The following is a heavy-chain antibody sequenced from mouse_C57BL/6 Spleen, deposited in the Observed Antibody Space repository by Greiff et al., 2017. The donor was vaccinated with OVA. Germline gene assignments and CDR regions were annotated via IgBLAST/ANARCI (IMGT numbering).Heavy chain of an antibody. V-gene: IGHV1-50*01. J-gene: IGHJ2*01. Sequence: QVQLQQPGAELVKPGASVKLSCKASGYTFTSYWMQWVKQRPGQGLEWIGEIDPSDSYTNYNQKFKGKATLTVDTSSSTAYMQLSSLTSEDSAVYYCARGGGFDYWGKGTTLTVSS. CDR3: ARGGGFDY. CDR1: GYTFTSYW. D-gene: IGHD1-1*02. CDR2: IDPSDSYT.